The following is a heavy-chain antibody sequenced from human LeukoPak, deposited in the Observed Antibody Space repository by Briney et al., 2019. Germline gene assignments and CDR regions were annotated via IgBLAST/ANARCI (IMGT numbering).Heavy chain of an antibody. J-gene: IGHJ5*02. CDR3: AREYSSSFGWFDP. CDR1: GGSISSYY. CDR2: IYYSGST. D-gene: IGHD6-6*01. V-gene: IGHV4-59*01. Sequence: SETLSLTCTVSGGSISSYYWSWIRQPPGKGLEWIGYIYYSGSTNYNPSLKSRVTISADTSKNQFSLKLSSVTAADTAVYYCAREYSSSFGWFDPWGQGTLVTVSS.